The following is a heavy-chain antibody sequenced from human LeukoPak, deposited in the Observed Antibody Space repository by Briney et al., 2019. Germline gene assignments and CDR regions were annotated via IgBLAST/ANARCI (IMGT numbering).Heavy chain of an antibody. CDR3: ARDGLYCSSTSCYALYYYYYGMDV. CDR2: IWHDGSNK. CDR1: GFTFSSYG. V-gene: IGHV3-33*01. Sequence: GGSLRLSCAASGFTFSSYGMHWVRQAPGKGLEWVAVIWHDGSNKYYADSVKGRFTISRDNSKNTLYLQMNSLRAEDTAVYYCARDGLYCSSTSCYALYYYYYGMDVWGKGTTVTVSS. D-gene: IGHD2-2*01. J-gene: IGHJ6*04.